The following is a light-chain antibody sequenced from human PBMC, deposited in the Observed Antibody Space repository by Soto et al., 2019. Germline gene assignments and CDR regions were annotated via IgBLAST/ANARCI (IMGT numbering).Light chain of an antibody. V-gene: IGLV1-47*02. CDR3: AAWDDSLSGPV. CDR2: SND. J-gene: IGLJ2*01. Sequence: QTVVTQPPSASGTPGQRVTISCSGASSNIGSNSVYWYQHLPGAAPKLLIYSNDQRPSGVPDRFSGFKSGTSASLAISGLRSDDEADYYCAAWDDSLSGPVFGGGTKLTVL. CDR1: SSNIGSNS.